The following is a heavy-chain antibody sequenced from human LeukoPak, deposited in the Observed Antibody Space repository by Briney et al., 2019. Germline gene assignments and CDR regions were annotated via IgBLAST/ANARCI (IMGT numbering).Heavy chain of an antibody. CDR2: IYSDGST. J-gene: IGHJ4*02. D-gene: IGHD5-18*01. CDR1: GFTGIDNY. CDR3: ARDPGYDYGLDY. V-gene: IGHV3-66*01. Sequence: PGGSLRLTCPASGFTGIDNYMSWVRQAPGKGRVWVSIIYSDGSTYYADSVKGRFTISRDNSKNTLYLQMNSLRAEDTAVYYCARDPGYDYGLDYWGQGSLVIVSS.